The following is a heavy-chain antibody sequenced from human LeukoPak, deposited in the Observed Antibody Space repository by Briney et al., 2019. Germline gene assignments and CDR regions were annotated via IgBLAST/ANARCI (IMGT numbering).Heavy chain of an antibody. J-gene: IGHJ5*02. V-gene: IGHV1-24*01. CDR1: GYTLTELS. CDR2: FDPEDRET. D-gene: IGHD6-6*01. Sequence: ASVKVSCKVSGYTLTELSMHWVRQAPGKGLEWMGGFDPEDRETIYAQKFQGRVTMTEDTSTDTAYMELSSLRSEGTAVYYCATAFEYSSSSHWFDPWGQGTLVTVSS. CDR3: ATAFEYSSSSHWFDP.